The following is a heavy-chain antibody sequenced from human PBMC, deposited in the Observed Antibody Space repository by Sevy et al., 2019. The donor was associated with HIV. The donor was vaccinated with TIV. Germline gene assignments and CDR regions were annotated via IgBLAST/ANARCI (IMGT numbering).Heavy chain of an antibody. D-gene: IGHD3-22*01. CDR2: INANSGGT. Sequence: ASVKVSCKASGHTFTGYYIHWVRQAPGQGLEWMGWINANSGGTNYAQKFQDRVTMTSETSISTVYMDLSRLRSDDTAVYFCTRSGYYYGFDYWGQGTLVTVSS. V-gene: IGHV1-2*02. CDR1: GHTFTGYY. J-gene: IGHJ4*02. CDR3: TRSGYYYGFDY.